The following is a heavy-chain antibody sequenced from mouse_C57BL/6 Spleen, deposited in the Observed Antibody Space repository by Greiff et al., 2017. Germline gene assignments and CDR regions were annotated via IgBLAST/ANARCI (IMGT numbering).Heavy chain of an antibody. D-gene: IGHD4-1*01. CDR2: INPNNGGT. V-gene: IGHV1-22*01. CDR3: AKLVLFDY. J-gene: IGHJ2*01. CDR1: GYTFTDYN. Sequence: VQLKESGPELVKPGASVKMSCKASGYTFTDYNMHWVKQSHGKSLEWIGYINPNNGGTSYIQKFKGKATLTVNKSSSTAYMELRSLTSEDSAVYYCAKLVLFDYWGQGTTLTVSS.